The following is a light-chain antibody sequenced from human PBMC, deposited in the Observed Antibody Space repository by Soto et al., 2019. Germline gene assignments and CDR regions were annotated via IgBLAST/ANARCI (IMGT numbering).Light chain of an antibody. CDR1: QSVSSSY. CDR2: GAS. CDR3: QQYGSSRRWT. Sequence: EIVLTQSPGTLSLSPGERATLSCRASQSVSSSYLAWYQQKPGQDPRLLIYGASSRATGIPDRFSGSGSGTDFTLTISRLEPEDFAVYYCQQYGSSRRWTFGQGTKVEIK. V-gene: IGKV3-20*01. J-gene: IGKJ1*01.